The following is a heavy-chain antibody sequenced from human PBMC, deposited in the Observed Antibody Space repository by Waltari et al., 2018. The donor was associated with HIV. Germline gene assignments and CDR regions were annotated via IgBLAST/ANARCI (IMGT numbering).Heavy chain of an antibody. D-gene: IGHD6-19*01. CDR1: GGSISSSSYF. V-gene: IGHV4-39*01. Sequence: QLQLQESGPGLVQPSATLSLTCTVSGGSISSSSYFWGWLRQSPGQGLDWIGSIFYNGSANYNPSLKSRATLSVDTSKNQFSLKLNSVTAADTAVYYCARSPRGEQWLAYWGQGTLVTVSS. J-gene: IGHJ1*01. CDR3: ARSPRGEQWLAY. CDR2: IFYNGSA.